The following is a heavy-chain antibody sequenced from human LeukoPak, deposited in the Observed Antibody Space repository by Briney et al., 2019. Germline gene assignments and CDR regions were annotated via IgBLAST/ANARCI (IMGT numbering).Heavy chain of an antibody. CDR2: INHSGST. D-gene: IGHD2-2*01. J-gene: IGHJ6*02. CDR3: ARHYCSSSGCYYYYGMDV. V-gene: IGHV4-34*01. CDR1: GGSFSGYY. Sequence: PSETLSLTCVVYGGSFSGYYWSWIRQPPGKGLEWIGEINHSGSTNYNPSLKSRVTISVDTSKNQFSLKLSSVTAADTAVYYCARHYCSSSGCYYYYGMDVWGQGTTVTVSS.